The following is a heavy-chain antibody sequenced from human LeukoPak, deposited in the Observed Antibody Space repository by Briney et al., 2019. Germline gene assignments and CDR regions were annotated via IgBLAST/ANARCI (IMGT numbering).Heavy chain of an antibody. V-gene: IGHV4-34*01. J-gene: IGHJ5*02. Sequence: SETLSLTCAVYGGSFSGYYWSWIRQPPGKGLEWIGEINHSGSTNYNPSLKSRVTISVDTSKNQFSLKLSSVTAADTAVYYCARGRARYYDSGGYYASWGQGTLVTVSS. CDR1: GGSFSGYY. CDR2: INHSGST. CDR3: ARGRARYYDSGGYYAS. D-gene: IGHD3-22*01.